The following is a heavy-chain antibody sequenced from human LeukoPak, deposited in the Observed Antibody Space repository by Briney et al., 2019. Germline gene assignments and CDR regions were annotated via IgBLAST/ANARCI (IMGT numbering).Heavy chain of an antibody. CDR1: GFTFSSYG. J-gene: IGHJ5*02. Sequence: PGGSLRLSCAASGFTFSSYGMHWVRQAPGKGLEWVAFIRYDGSNKYYADSVKGRFTISRDNSKNTLYLQMNSLRAEDTAVYYCARAGMTYYDFWSGYSNWFDPWGQGTLVTVSS. CDR3: ARAGMTYYDFWSGYSNWFDP. CDR2: IRYDGSNK. V-gene: IGHV3-30*02. D-gene: IGHD3-3*01.